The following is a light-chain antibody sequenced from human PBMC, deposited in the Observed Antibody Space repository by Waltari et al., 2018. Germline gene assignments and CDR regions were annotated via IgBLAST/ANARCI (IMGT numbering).Light chain of an antibody. Sequence: DIQMTQSPSTLSASVGDRITITCRASQSISDWLAWYQQKPGKAPKVLIYKAFTLESGVPSRFSGSGFGTEFTLTISSLQPDDVATYYCQQYNTFSVTFGGGTKVEIK. CDR2: KAF. CDR1: QSISDW. CDR3: QQYNTFSVT. V-gene: IGKV1-5*03. J-gene: IGKJ4*01.